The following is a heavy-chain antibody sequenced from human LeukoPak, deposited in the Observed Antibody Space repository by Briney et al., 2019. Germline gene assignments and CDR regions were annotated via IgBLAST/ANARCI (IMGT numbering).Heavy chain of an antibody. J-gene: IGHJ4*02. Sequence: PSETLSLTCTVSGGSISSYYWRWLRQPAGKGLESIGHISTSGSTNYNPSLKSRVTMSVDTSKNQFSLKLSSVTAADTAVYYCARVRYSDSSVLTRKRSYYFDYWGQGTLVTVSS. CDR1: GGSISSYY. CDR3: ARVRYSDSSVLTRKRSYYFDY. CDR2: ISTSGST. D-gene: IGHD3-22*01. V-gene: IGHV4-4*07.